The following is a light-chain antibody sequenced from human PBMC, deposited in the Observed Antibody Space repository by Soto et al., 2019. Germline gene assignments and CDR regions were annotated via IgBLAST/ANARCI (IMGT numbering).Light chain of an antibody. CDR3: QQRRDWPPIT. CDR2: DAT. Sequence: EIVLTQSPATLSLSPGERATLSCRASRTVNNYLAWYQQKPGQAPRLVVYDATLRATGIPARFSGSGSGTDFTLTIRRLAPEDFAVYFCQQRRDWPPITFGQGTRMESK. V-gene: IGKV3-11*01. J-gene: IGKJ5*01. CDR1: RTVNNY.